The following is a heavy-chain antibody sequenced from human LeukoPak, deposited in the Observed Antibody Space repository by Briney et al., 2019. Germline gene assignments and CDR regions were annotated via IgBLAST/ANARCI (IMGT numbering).Heavy chain of an antibody. V-gene: IGHV4-61*01. J-gene: IGHJ4*02. D-gene: IGHD1-1*01. CDR3: VRGGPENDNWRYYVDF. Sequence: SETLSLACTVSGDSINSINKYYWSWIRQSPGKGLEWIGYISYSGSTNYNPSLKSRVTISVDTSKNQFSLKMTSVTAADTAVYYCVRGGPENDNWRYYVDFWGQGSLVTVSS. CDR2: ISYSGST. CDR1: GDSINSINKYY.